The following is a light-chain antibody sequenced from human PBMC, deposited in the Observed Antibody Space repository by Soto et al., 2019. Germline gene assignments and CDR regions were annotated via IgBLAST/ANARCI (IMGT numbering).Light chain of an antibody. CDR2: AAS. V-gene: IGKV1-9*01. Sequence: DLQLTQSPSFLSASVGDRVTITCRASQGISSYLAWYQQKPGTAPKLLIYAASTLQSGVPSRFSGSGSGTQFTLTISSLQPEDFATYYCQQLNSYPLFGPGTKVDIK. CDR3: QQLNSYPL. J-gene: IGKJ3*01. CDR1: QGISSY.